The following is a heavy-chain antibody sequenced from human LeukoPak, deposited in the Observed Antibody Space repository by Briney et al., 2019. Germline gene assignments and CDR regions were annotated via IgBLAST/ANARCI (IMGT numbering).Heavy chain of an antibody. CDR2: INHSGST. D-gene: IGHD3-22*01. CDR1: GGSFSGYY. Sequence: SETLSLTCAVYGGSFSGYYWSWIRQPPGKGLEWIGEINHSGSTNYNPSLKSRVTISVDTSKNQFSLKLSSVTAADAAVYYCARGGSRGDSSGYYGNFDYWGQGTLVTVSS. J-gene: IGHJ4*02. CDR3: ARGGSRGDSSGYYGNFDY. V-gene: IGHV4-34*01.